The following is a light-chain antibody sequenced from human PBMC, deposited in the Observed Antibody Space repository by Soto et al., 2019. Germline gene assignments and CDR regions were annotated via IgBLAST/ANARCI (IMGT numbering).Light chain of an antibody. CDR2: EVS. V-gene: IGLV2-14*03. CDR3: SSYTSTTTRV. Sequence: QSVLAQPASVSGSPGQSITISFTGTSSDVGGYNYVSWYQQHPGKGPKLMIYEVSNRPSGVSNRFSGSKSGNTATLTISGLQAEDEADYYCSSYTSTTTRVFGTGTKSPS. J-gene: IGLJ1*01. CDR1: SSDVGGYNY.